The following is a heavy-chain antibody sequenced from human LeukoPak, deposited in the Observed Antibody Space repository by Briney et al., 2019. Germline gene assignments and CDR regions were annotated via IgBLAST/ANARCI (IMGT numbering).Heavy chain of an antibody. J-gene: IGHJ6*03. CDR2: IYPGDSDA. CDR1: GYNFSRYW. CDR3: ARSYSSSPLVYMDV. V-gene: IGHV5-51*01. D-gene: IGHD6-6*01. Sequence: HGESLKISCKGSGYNFSRYWIGWVRQMPGKGLEWMGIIYPGDSDARYSPSFQGQGTISADKSISTAYLQWNSLKASDTAMYYCARSYSSSPLVYMDVWGKGTTVTVSS.